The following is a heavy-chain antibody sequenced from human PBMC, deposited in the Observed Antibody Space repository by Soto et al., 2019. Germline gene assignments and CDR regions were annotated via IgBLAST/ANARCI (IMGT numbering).Heavy chain of an antibody. CDR2: INPSGGST. J-gene: IGHJ4*02. Sequence: QVQLVQSGAEVKKPGASVKVSCKASGYTFTSYYMHWVRQAPGQGLEWMGIINPSGGSTSYAQKFQGRVTMTRDTSTSTVYMELSSLRSEDTAVYYCARGLLRAPSLPQFDYWGQGTLVTVSS. V-gene: IGHV1-46*01. CDR3: ARGLLRAPSLPQFDY. CDR1: GYTFTSYY. D-gene: IGHD2-15*01.